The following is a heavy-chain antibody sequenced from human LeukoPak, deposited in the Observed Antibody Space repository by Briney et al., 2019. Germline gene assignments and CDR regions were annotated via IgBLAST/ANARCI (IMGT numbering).Heavy chain of an antibody. CDR3: ARDLNVDIVATMAGPGDY. D-gene: IGHD5-12*01. V-gene: IGHV1-46*01. Sequence: ASVKVSCKASGYTFTNYYMHWVRQAPGQGLEWMGIINPSGGSTSYAQKFQGRVTMTRDTSTSTVYMELSSLRSEDTAVYYCARDLNVDIVATMAGPGDYWGQGTLVTVSS. CDR2: INPSGGST. CDR1: GYTFTNYY. J-gene: IGHJ4*02.